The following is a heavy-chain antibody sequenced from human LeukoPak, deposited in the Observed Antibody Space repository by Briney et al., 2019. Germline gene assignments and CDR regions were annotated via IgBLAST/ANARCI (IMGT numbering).Heavy chain of an antibody. CDR3: ARTVGPLYDAFNI. Sequence: SETLSLTCTVSGGSISTYYWSWIRQPPGKGLEWIGYIYYSGSTNYNPSLKSRVTISVDTSKNQFSLKLSSVTAADTAVYYCARTVGPLYDAFNIWGQGTMVTVSS. CDR1: GGSISTYY. V-gene: IGHV4-59*08. D-gene: IGHD4-23*01. J-gene: IGHJ3*02. CDR2: IYYSGST.